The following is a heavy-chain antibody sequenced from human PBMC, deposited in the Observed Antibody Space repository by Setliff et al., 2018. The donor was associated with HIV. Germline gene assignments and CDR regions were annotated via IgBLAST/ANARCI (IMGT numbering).Heavy chain of an antibody. CDR3: GGDNWGGLVDY. CDR1: GGFVSSGSYY. V-gene: IGHV4-61*01. D-gene: IGHD2-21*01. CDR2: IYYSGST. J-gene: IGHJ4*02. Sequence: PSETLSLTCTASGGFVSSGSYYWSWIRQPPGKGLEWIGYIYYSGSTNYNPSLKSRVTISVDTSKNQFSLKLSSVTAADTAVYYCGGDNWGGLVDYWGQGTLVTVSS.